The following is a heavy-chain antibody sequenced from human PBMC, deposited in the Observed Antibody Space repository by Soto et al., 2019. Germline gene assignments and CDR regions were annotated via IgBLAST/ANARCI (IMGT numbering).Heavy chain of an antibody. V-gene: IGHV1-69*06. CDR3: ARGAQGTKRGGLAP. Sequence: QVQLVQSGAEVKKPGSSVKVSCKASGGTFSSYAISWVRQAPGQGLEWMGGIIPIFGTANYAQKLQGRVTIPGKKPESTAEMELSSRRTEDTAVYYWARGAQGTKRGGLAPWGQGTLFTVSS. D-gene: IGHD1-1*01. CDR2: IIPIFGTA. J-gene: IGHJ5*02. CDR1: GGTFSSYA.